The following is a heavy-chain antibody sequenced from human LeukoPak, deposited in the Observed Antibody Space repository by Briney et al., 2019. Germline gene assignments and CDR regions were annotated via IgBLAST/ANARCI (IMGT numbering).Heavy chain of an antibody. CDR2: IHTSGST. J-gene: IGHJ5*02. CDR1: GGSISSGSYY. D-gene: IGHD4-17*01. CDR3: AGGITYGDYIP. Sequence: PSQTLSLTCTVSGGSISSGSYYWSWIRQPAGKGLEWIGRIHTSGSTNYNPSLKSRVTISVDTSKNQFSLKLSSVTAADTAVYYCAGGITYGDYIPWGQGTLVTVSS. V-gene: IGHV4-61*02.